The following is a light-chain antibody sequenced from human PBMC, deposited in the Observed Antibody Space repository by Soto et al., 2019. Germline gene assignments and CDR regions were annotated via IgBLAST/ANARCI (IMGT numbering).Light chain of an antibody. J-gene: IGKJ1*01. CDR1: QTVSSK. CDR3: HQRKSWPRT. V-gene: IGKV3-11*01. CDR2: DTS. Sequence: EIVTTQSPATLSVSPGERATLSCRASQTVSSKLAWYQHKPGQAPRLLIYDTSNRATGIPARFSGSGSGTDFTLTISSLEPEDFAVYYCHQRKSWPRTFGQGTKVDI.